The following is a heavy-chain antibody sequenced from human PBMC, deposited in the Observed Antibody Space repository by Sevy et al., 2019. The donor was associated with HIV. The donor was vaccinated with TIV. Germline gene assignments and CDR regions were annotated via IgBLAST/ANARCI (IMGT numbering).Heavy chain of an antibody. V-gene: IGHV1-18*01. CDR3: ARDWAPGYYYDAIGVKRDYYFDY. J-gene: IGHJ4*02. Sequence: ASVKVACKASDYTFSTQGFNWVRQAPGQGLEWMGWISAYNGNTKYAQKFQGRVTMTTDTSTSTAYMELRSLTADDTAVYYCARDWAPGYYYDAIGVKRDYYFDYWGQGTLVTVSS. CDR2: ISAYNGNT. D-gene: IGHD3-22*01. CDR1: DYTFSTQG.